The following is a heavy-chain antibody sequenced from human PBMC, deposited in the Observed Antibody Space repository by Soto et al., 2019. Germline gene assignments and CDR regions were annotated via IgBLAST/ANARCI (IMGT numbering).Heavy chain of an antibody. Sequence: ASVKLSFQASGYTFSAYHLHWWRHAPGQGLEWMGWIDTSNGATIYAQKFHGRGTLTRDTSIGTAYMDLRRMTSDDTAIYYCDGLGNYYFDYWGQGALVTVPS. V-gene: IGHV1-2*02. CDR2: IDTSNGAT. CDR1: GYTFSAYH. J-gene: IGHJ4*02. CDR3: DGLGNYYFDY. D-gene: IGHD7-27*01.